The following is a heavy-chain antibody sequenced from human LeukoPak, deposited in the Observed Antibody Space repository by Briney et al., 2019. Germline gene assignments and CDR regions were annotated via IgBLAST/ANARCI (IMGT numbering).Heavy chain of an antibody. D-gene: IGHD4-23*01. CDR1: GFTFSNYA. Sequence: PGGSLRLSCAASGFTFSNYAMNWVRQAPGKGLEWVSAISGSGGSTYYADSVKGRFTISRDNSKNTLYLQMNSLRAEDTAVYYCAKDRPKTTVETNWEYYFDYWGQGTLVTVSS. J-gene: IGHJ4*02. V-gene: IGHV3-23*01. CDR3: AKDRPKTTVETNWEYYFDY. CDR2: ISGSGGST.